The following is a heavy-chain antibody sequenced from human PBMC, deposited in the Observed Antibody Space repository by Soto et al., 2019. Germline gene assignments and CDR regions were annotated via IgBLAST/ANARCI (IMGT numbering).Heavy chain of an antibody. CDR3: AKEEEYYYDSSHWFDP. J-gene: IGHJ5*02. Sequence: QVQLVESGGGVVQPGRSLRLSCAASGFTFSSYGMHWVRQAPGKGLEWGAVISYDGSNKYYADSVKGRCTISRDNSKNTLYLQMNCLRAEDTAVYYCAKEEEYYYDSSHWFDPWGQGTLVTVSS. V-gene: IGHV3-30*18. CDR1: GFTFSSYG. CDR2: ISYDGSNK. D-gene: IGHD3-22*01.